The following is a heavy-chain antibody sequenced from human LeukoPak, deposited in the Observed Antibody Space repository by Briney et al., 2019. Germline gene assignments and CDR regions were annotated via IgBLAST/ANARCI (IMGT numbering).Heavy chain of an antibody. CDR1: GYTFTGYY. J-gene: IGHJ3*02. Sequence: ASVKVSCKASGYTFTGYYMHWVRQAPGQGLEWMGWINPKSGGTNYAQKFQGRVTMTRDTSISTAYMEMSRLRSDDTAVYYCARNLWFGESSDAFDMWGQGTMVTVSS. CDR3: ARNLWFGESSDAFDM. V-gene: IGHV1-2*02. CDR2: INPKSGGT. D-gene: IGHD3-10*01.